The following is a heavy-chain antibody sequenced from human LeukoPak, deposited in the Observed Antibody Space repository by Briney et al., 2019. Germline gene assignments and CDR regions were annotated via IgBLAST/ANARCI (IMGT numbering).Heavy chain of an antibody. CDR1: GFTFDDYA. J-gene: IGHJ3*02. D-gene: IGHD3-16*01. CDR2: ISWNSGSI. Sequence: GRSLRLSCAASGFTFDDYAMHWVRQAPGKGLEWVSGISWNSGSIGYVDSVKGRFTISRDNAKNSLYLQMNSLRAEDTALYYCVKDALGADAFDIWGQGTVVTVSS. V-gene: IGHV3-9*01. CDR3: VKDALGADAFDI.